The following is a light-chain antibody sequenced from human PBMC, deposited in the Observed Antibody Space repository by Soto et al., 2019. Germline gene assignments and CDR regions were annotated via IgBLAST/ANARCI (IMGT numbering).Light chain of an antibody. J-gene: IGKJ5*01. CDR2: VAS. V-gene: IGKV1-12*01. Sequence: DIQMTQSPSSVSASVGDRVTITCRASQGINNWLAWYQQKPGKAPTLLIYVASNLQSGVPSRFSGRGSGTDFTLTISSLQPEDFATYYCQQANSFPITFGQGTRLEIK. CDR1: QGINNW. CDR3: QQANSFPIT.